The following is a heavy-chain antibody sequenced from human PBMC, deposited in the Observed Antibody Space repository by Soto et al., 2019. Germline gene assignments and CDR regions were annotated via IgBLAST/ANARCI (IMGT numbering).Heavy chain of an antibody. CDR3: AKRPTSTGFGDPFDI. CDR1: GVTFRTYA. V-gene: IGHV3-23*01. D-gene: IGHD3-10*01. CDR2: ISSSGGNT. Sequence: GGALRLCCASSGVTFRTYAMSWVRQAPGKGLEWVSTISSSGGNTYYTDSVKGRFTISRDNSKNTLYLQMNSLRAEDTAIYYCAKRPTSTGFGDPFDIWGQGTMVTVSS. J-gene: IGHJ3*02.